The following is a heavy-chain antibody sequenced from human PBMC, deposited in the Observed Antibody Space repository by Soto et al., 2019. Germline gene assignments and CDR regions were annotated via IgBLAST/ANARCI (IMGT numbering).Heavy chain of an antibody. J-gene: IGHJ4*02. V-gene: IGHV3-30-3*01. D-gene: IGHD3-22*01. Sequence: QVQVVESGGGVVQPGRSLRLSCAASGFSFMSYAMHWFRQAAGKGLEWVAAISYDGTNKFYADSVKARFTISRDNSKNTLSLEMNSLRAEDTALYYCAKDLSTSSGYYPDYWGQGTLVTVSS. CDR2: ISYDGTNK. CDR3: AKDLSTSSGYYPDY. CDR1: GFSFMSYA.